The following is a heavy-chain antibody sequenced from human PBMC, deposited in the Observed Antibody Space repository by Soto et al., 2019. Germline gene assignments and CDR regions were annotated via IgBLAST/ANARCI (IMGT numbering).Heavy chain of an antibody. CDR1: GYTLTELS. CDR2: FDPEDGET. Sequence: ASVKVSCKVSGYTLTELSMHWVRQASGKGLEWMGGFDPEDGETIYAQKFQGRVTMTEDTSTDTAYMELSSLRSEDTAVYYCATKRFVPREVPAAGGFGNRYWFDPWG. V-gene: IGHV1-24*01. CDR3: ATKRFVPREVPAAGGFGNRYWFDP. J-gene: IGHJ5*02. D-gene: IGHD2-2*01.